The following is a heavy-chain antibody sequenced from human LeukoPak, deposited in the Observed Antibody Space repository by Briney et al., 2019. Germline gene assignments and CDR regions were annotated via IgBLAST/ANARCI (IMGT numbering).Heavy chain of an antibody. CDR3: ARHLGKSSSGWYGPYYYYYGMDV. J-gene: IGHJ6*02. V-gene: IGHV4-59*08. Sequence: SETLSLTCSVSGGSISSYYWSWIRQPPGKGLEWVGYISYSGSTNYNPSLKSRVTISVDTSKNQFSLKLSSVTAADTAVYYCARHLGKSSSGWYGPYYYYYGMDVWGQGTTVTVSS. D-gene: IGHD6-19*01. CDR2: ISYSGST. CDR1: GGSISSYY.